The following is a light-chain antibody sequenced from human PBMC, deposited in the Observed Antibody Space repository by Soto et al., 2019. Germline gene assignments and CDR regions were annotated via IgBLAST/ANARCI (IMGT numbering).Light chain of an antibody. J-gene: IGKJ5*01. CDR3: QQYSNWPPIT. V-gene: IGKV3-11*01. CDR2: DAS. CDR1: QSVKTF. Sequence: EILLTQSPATLSLSPGERATLSFRASQSVKTFLVWYQQRPGQAPRLLIHDASNRAAGIPARFSGSGFGTDFTLTISRLEPEDVAVYYCQQYSNWPPITFGQGTRLEIK.